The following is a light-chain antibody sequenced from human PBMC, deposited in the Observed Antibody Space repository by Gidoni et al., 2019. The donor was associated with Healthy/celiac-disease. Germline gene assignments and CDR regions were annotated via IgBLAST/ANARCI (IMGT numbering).Light chain of an antibody. Sequence: AIQLTQSPSSLSASVGDRVTITCRASQGISSALVWYQQKPGKAPKLLIYAASSLESGVPSRFSGSGSGTDFTLTISSLQPEDFATYYCQQFNNYPLTFXGXTKVEIK. CDR1: QGISSA. CDR2: AAS. CDR3: QQFNNYPLT. V-gene: IGKV1D-13*01. J-gene: IGKJ4*01.